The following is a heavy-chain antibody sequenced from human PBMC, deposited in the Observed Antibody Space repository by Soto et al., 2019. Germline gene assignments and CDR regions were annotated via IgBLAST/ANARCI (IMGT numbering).Heavy chain of an antibody. D-gene: IGHD5-18*01. J-gene: IGHJ4*02. CDR1: GGSFSGYY. CDR3: ARERCFRSRGYSYGYEN. CDR2: INHSGST. V-gene: IGHV4-34*01. Sequence: PAETLSLTCAFYGGSFSGYYWSWIRQPPGRGLEWVGEINHSGSTNYNQSLKGRVTISVDTSKNPFSLKLSSVTAADTAVYYCARERCFRSRGYSYGYENWGQGTLVTVSS.